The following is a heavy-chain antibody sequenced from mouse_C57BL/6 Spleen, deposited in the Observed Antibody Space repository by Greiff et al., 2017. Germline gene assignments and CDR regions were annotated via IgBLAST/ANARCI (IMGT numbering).Heavy chain of an antibody. CDR2: IYPGGGYT. CDR1: GYTFTNYW. V-gene: IGHV1-63*01. D-gene: IGHD2-3*01. J-gene: IGHJ1*03. CDR3: ARGGFYDGLLYFDV. Sequence: QVQLKESGAELVRPGTSVKMSCKASGYTFTNYWIGWAKQRPGHGLEWIGDIYPGGGYTNYNEKFKGKATLTADKSSSTAYMQFSSLTSEDSAIYYCARGGFYDGLLYFDVWGTGTTGTVSS.